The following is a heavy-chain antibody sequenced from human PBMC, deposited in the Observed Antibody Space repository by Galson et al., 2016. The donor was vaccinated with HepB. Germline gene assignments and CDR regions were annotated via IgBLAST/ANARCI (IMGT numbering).Heavy chain of an antibody. CDR3: AKDRDCSSAGCYGGIDY. D-gene: IGHD2-2*01. J-gene: IGHJ4*01. V-gene: IGHV3-23*01. CDR2: IGGTGSNT. CDR1: GFTFSTYA. Sequence: SLRLSCAASGFTFSTYAMTWVRQAPGKGLEWASTIGGTGSNTYYADSVKGRFTISRDSFKNTLSLQMNSLRVEDTAVYYCAKDRDCSSAGCYGGIDYWGHGTLVIVSS.